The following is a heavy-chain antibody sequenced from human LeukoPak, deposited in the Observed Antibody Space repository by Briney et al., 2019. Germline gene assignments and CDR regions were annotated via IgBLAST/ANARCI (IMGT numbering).Heavy chain of an antibody. V-gene: IGHV1-18*01. D-gene: IGHD3-16*01. Sequence: ASVKVSCKPSGYSFPRNGISWVRQAPGQGLEWMGWTSANSGNTNYAQKFQDRVTLTTDTSTSTAYMELRSLRSDDTAVYYCARDVNYAFDYWGQGTLVTVSS. CDR3: ARDVNYAFDY. CDR2: TSANSGNT. J-gene: IGHJ4*02. CDR1: GYSFPRNG.